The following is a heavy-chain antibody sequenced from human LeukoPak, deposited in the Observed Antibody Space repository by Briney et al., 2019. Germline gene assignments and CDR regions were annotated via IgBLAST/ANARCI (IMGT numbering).Heavy chain of an antibody. Sequence: GASVKVSCKVSGYTLTELSMHWVRQAPGKGLEWMGGFDPEDGETIYAQKFQGRVTMTEDTSTDTAYMELSSLRSEDTAVYYCATDKFWSNQDDAFDIWGQGTMVTVSS. CDR2: FDPEDGET. CDR3: ATDKFWSNQDDAFDI. CDR1: GYTLTELS. D-gene: IGHD1-14*01. V-gene: IGHV1-24*01. J-gene: IGHJ3*02.